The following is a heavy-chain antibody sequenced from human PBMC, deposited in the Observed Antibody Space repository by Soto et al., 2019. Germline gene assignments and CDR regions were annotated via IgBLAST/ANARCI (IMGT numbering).Heavy chain of an antibody. CDR3: ARDGGYSSSSVTLDY. V-gene: IGHV3-21*01. CDR2: ISSSSTYI. Sequence: EVQLVESGGGLVKPGGSLRLSCAASGFTFNNYNMNWVRQAPGKGLEWVSSISSSSTYIYYADSVKGRFTFSRDNAKNSLYLQMNSLRAEDSAVYYCARDGGYSSSSVTLDYWGQGTLVTVSS. J-gene: IGHJ4*02. D-gene: IGHD6-6*01. CDR1: GFTFNNYN.